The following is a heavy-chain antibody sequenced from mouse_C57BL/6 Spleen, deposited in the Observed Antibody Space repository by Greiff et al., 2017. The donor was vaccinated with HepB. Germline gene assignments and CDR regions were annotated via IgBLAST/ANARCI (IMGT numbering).Heavy chain of an antibody. CDR3: ARESYYYGSRGDY. CDR1: GYTFTDYY. CDR2: INPNNGGT. J-gene: IGHJ2*01. V-gene: IGHV1-26*01. Sequence: EVKLQQSGPELVKPGASVKISCKASGYTFTDYYMNWVKQSHGKSLEWIGDINPNNGGTSYNQKFKGKATLTVDKSSSTAYMELRSLTSEDSAVYYCARESYYYGSRGDYWGQGTTLTVSS. D-gene: IGHD1-1*01.